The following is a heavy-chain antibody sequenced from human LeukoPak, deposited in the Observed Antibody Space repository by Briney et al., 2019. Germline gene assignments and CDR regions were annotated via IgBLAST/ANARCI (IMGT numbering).Heavy chain of an antibody. CDR1: GFTFRSSE. Sequence: GGSLRLSCAASGFTFRSSEMNWVRQAPGKGLEWVSGISWNSGSIGYADSVKGRFTISRDNAKNSLYLQMNSLRAEDTAVYYCARAAYSYDNWFDPWGQGTLVTVSS. V-gene: IGHV3-20*04. CDR3: ARAAYSYDNWFDP. CDR2: ISWNSGSI. J-gene: IGHJ5*02. D-gene: IGHD5-18*01.